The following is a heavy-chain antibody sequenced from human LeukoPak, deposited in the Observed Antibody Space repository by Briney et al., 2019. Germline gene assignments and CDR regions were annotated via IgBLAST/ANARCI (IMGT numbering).Heavy chain of an antibody. J-gene: IGHJ3*02. Sequence: PSETLSLTCAVSGGSISSGGYSWSWIRQPPGKGLEWIGYIYHSGSTYYNPSLKSRVTISVDRSKNQFSLKLSSVTAADTAVYYCAGFDSSATSNAFDIWGQGTMVTVSS. CDR3: AGFDSSATSNAFDI. D-gene: IGHD3-22*01. CDR2: IYHSGST. CDR1: GGSISSGGYS. V-gene: IGHV4-30-2*01.